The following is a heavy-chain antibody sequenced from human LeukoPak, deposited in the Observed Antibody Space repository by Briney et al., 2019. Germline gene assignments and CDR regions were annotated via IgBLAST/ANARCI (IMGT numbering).Heavy chain of an antibody. J-gene: IGHJ4*02. CDR2: IYYSGST. D-gene: IGHD6-13*01. CDR1: GFTFSNYA. Sequence: LRLSCAASGFTFSNYAMSWIRQPPGKGLEWIGSIYYSGSTYYNPSLKSRVTISVDTSKNQFSLKLSSVTAADTAVYYCARQEGSIAAAGLDYWGQGTLVTVSS. V-gene: IGHV4-30-2*03. CDR3: ARQEGSIAAAGLDY.